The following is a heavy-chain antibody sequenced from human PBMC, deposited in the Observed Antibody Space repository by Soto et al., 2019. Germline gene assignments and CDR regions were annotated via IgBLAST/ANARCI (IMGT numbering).Heavy chain of an antibody. D-gene: IGHD6-19*01. CDR1: GYTFTSYA. Sequence: ASVKVSCKASGYTFTSYAMHWVRQAPGQRLEWMGWINAGNGNTIYAQKLQGRVTMTEDTSTDTAYMELSSLRSEDTAVYYCARNFIAVAGLIDYWGQGTLVTVSS. V-gene: IGHV1-3*01. J-gene: IGHJ4*02. CDR2: INAGNGNT. CDR3: ARNFIAVAGLIDY.